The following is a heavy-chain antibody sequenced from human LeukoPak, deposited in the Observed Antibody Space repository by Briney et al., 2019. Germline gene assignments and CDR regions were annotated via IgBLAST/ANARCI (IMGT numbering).Heavy chain of an antibody. J-gene: IGHJ4*02. CDR2: IGPDGTDT. CDR3: ARVGGRYSPLGY. V-gene: IGHV3-74*01. D-gene: IGHD3-16*02. Sequence: GGSLRLSCAASGFIFSTSWMYWVRQAPGKGLVWVSRIGPDGTDTRYADPVKGRFTISRDNDKNSLFLQMTSLRAEDTAVYYCARVGGRYSPLGYWGQGTLVTVSS. CDR1: GFIFSTSW.